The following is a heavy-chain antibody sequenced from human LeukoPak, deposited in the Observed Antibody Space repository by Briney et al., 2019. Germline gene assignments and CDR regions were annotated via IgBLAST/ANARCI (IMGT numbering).Heavy chain of an antibody. J-gene: IGHJ4*02. Sequence: GGSLRLSCAASGFTFSSYAMSWVRQAPGKGLEWVSAISGSGGSTYYADSVKGRFTISRDNSKNTQYLQMDSLGAEDTAVYYCANSHYYDSSGRLYWGQGPVVTVSS. V-gene: IGHV3-23*01. D-gene: IGHD3-22*01. CDR2: ISGSGGST. CDR3: ANSHYYDSSGRLY. CDR1: GFTFSSYA.